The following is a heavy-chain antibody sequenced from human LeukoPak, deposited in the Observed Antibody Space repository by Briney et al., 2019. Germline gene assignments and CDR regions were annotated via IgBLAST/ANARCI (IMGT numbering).Heavy chain of an antibody. D-gene: IGHD3-22*01. Sequence: SETLSLTCTVSGGSISSYYWSWIRQPPGKGLEWIGYIYYSGRTHYNPSLKSRVTISIDTSKNQFSLKLSSVTAADTAVYYCARHGIFYDTSGYTNWFDPWGQGTLVTVSS. CDR3: ARHGIFYDTSGYTNWFDP. V-gene: IGHV4-59*01. CDR2: IYYSGRT. J-gene: IGHJ5*02. CDR1: GGSISSYY.